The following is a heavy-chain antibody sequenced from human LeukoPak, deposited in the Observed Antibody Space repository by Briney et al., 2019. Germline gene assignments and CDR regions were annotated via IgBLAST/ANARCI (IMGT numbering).Heavy chain of an antibody. Sequence: GGSLRLSCAASGFTFSSYAMHWVRQAPGKGLEWVAVISYDGSNKYYADSVKGRFTISRDNSKNTLYLQMNSLRAEDTAVYYCAKGSIAVALFDYWGQGTLVTVSS. V-gene: IGHV3-30-3*01. CDR2: ISYDGSNK. CDR3: AKGSIAVALFDY. J-gene: IGHJ4*02. CDR1: GFTFSSYA. D-gene: IGHD6-19*01.